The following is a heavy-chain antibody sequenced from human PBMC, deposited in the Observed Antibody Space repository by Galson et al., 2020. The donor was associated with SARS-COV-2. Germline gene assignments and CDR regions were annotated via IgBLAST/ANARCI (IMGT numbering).Heavy chain of an antibody. V-gene: IGHV2-26*01. Sequence: SGPTLVKPTETLTLTCTVSGFSLSNARMGVSWIRQPPGKALEWHAHIFSNDEKSYSTSLKSRLTISKDTSKSQVVLTMTNMDPVDTATYYCARVYGSGSYYKGDAFDIWGQGTMVTVSS. CDR2: IFSNDEK. J-gene: IGHJ3*02. D-gene: IGHD3-10*01. CDR3: ARVYGSGSYYKGDAFDI. CDR1: GFSLSNARMG.